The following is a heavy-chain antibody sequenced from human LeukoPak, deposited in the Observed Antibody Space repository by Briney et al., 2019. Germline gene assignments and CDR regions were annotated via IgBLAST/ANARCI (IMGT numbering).Heavy chain of an antibody. Sequence: GGSLRLSCAASGFTFSSYAMSWVRQAPGKGLEWVSAISDSGSMTFYADSVKGRFSISRDNSKNTLSLQMNSLKTEDTAVYYCTTVPTGYSSGWYFDYWGQGTLVTVSS. CDR3: TTVPTGYSSGWYFDY. CDR1: GFTFSSYA. CDR2: ISDSGSMT. J-gene: IGHJ4*02. V-gene: IGHV3-23*01. D-gene: IGHD6-19*01.